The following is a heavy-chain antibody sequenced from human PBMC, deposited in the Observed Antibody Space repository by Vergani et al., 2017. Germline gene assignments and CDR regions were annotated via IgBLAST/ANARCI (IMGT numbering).Heavy chain of an antibody. D-gene: IGHD6-13*01. V-gene: IGHV1-2*02. Sequence: QVQLVQSGAEVKKPGASVKVSCKASGYTFTGYYMHWVRQAPGQGLEWMGWINPNSGGTNYAQKFQGRVTMTRDTYISTDYMVLSRLRSDDKAVYYCARISSWYSRGDFDYWGQGTLVTVSS. J-gene: IGHJ4*02. CDR3: ARISSWYSRGDFDY. CDR1: GYTFTGYY. CDR2: INPNSGGT.